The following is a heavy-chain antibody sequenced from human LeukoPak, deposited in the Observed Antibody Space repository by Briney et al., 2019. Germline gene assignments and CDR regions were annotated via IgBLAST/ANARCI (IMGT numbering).Heavy chain of an antibody. CDR1: GFTFSRFA. J-gene: IGHJ4*02. CDR3: AKDGNYLDSSGYVIPFDY. V-gene: IGHV3-23*01. Sequence: GGSLRLSCEASGFTFSRFAMSWVRQAPGKGLEWVSFISGSDRTTYYADSVKGRFTISRDNSKNILYLQMNSLRADDTALYYCAKDGNYLDSSGYVIPFDYWGLGTLVTVSS. D-gene: IGHD3-22*01. CDR2: ISGSDRTT.